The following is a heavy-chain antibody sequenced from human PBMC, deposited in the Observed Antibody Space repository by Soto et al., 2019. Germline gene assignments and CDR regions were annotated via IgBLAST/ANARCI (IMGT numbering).Heavy chain of an antibody. D-gene: IGHD3-22*01. J-gene: IGHJ5*02. V-gene: IGHV4-30-4*01. Sequence: SETLSLTCTVSGGSISSGDYYWSWIRRPPGKGLEWIGYIYYSGSTYYNPSLKSRVTISVDTSKNQFSLKLSSVTAADTAVYYCARGPTYYDSSGYVDPWGQGTLVTVSS. CDR1: GGSISSGDYY. CDR2: IYYSGST. CDR3: ARGPTYYDSSGYVDP.